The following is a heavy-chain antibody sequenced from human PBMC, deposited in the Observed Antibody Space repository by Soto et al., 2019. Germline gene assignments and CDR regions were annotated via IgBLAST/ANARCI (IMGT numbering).Heavy chain of an antibody. CDR2: VYFSGST. Sequence: XGSLALTCRVCGDCVSSGEDYGSWIRQPPGKGLEWIGHVYFSGSTNYIPSLKSRLTMSVDTAKNQFSLKLNSVTAADTAVYYCARLTVDTYMIYWSDPWGQGTQVTVSS. J-gene: IGHJ5*02. CDR3: ARLTVDTYMIYWSDP. V-gene: IGHV4-61*08. D-gene: IGHD3-16*01. CDR1: GDCVSSGEDY.